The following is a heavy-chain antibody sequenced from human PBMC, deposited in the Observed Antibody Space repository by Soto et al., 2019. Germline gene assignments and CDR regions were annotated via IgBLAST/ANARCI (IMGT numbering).Heavy chain of an antibody. CDR3: ARQGAFFDWLDP. D-gene: IGHD3-16*01. V-gene: IGHV4-4*07. CDR2: IYTSGMT. CDR1: GGSISSYY. Sequence: SETLSLTCTVSGGSISSYYWRWIRQPAWKGLEWIVRIYTSGMTNYNPSLKGRVTMSVDTSQNQFSLKLSSVTAADTAVYYCARQGAFFDWLDPGGQGTLVTVSS. J-gene: IGHJ5*02.